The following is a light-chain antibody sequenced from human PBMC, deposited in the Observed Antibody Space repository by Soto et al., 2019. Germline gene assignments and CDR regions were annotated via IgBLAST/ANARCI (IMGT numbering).Light chain of an antibody. J-gene: IGLJ1*01. CDR2: DVS. CDR1: SSDVGGYNY. Sequence: QSVLTQPRSVSGSPGQSVTISCTGTSSDVGGYNYVSWYQQHPDKPPKLLIYDVSKRPSGVPDRFSGSKSGNTASLTISALQAEDEADYYCCSYAGSYTFVFGTGTKVTVL. V-gene: IGLV2-11*01. CDR3: CSYAGSYTFV.